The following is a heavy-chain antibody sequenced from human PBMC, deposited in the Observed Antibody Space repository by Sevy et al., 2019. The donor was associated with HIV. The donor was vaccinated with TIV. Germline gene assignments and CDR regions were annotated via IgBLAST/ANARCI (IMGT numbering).Heavy chain of an antibody. V-gene: IGHV4-61*01. J-gene: IGHJ4*02. D-gene: IGHD3-10*01. CDR2: IYYSGST. CDR3: AREVRAGSGSYSSDY. Sequence: SETLSLTCTVSGGSVSSGSYYWSWIRQPPGKGLEWIGYIYYSGSTNYNPSLKSRVTISVDTSKNQFSLKLSSVTAADTAVYYCAREVRAGSGSYSSDYWGQGTLVTVSS. CDR1: GGSVSSGSYY.